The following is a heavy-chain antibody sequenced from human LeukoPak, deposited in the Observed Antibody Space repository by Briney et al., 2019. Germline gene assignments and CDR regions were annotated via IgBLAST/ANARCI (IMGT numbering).Heavy chain of an antibody. CDR2: ITTSSTYI. CDR3: ARHRTASDY. D-gene: IGHD3-16*02. CDR1: GFTFSSYA. J-gene: IGHJ4*02. V-gene: IGHV3-21*06. Sequence: GGSLRLSCAASGFTFSSYAMTWVRQAPGKGLERVSSITTSSTYIYYADSVKVRFTISRDNAKNSLYLQMTSLRAEDTAVYYCARHRTASDYWGQGTLVTVSS.